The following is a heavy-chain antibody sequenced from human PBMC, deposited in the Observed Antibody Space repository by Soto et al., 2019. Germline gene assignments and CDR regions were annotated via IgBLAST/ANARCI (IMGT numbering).Heavy chain of an antibody. D-gene: IGHD6-6*01. CDR1: GYTFTSYY. Sequence: GASVKVSCKASGYTFTSYYMHWVRRAPGQGLEWMGIINPSGGSTSYAQKFQGRVTMTRDTSTSTVYMELSSLRSEDTAVYYCAREGSTDAFDIWGQGTMVTVSS. CDR2: INPSGGST. J-gene: IGHJ3*02. V-gene: IGHV1-46*01. CDR3: AREGSTDAFDI.